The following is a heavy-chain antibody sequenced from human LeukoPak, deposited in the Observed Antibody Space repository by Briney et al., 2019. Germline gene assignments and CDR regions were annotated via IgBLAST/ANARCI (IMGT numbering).Heavy chain of an antibody. CDR3: AVDIGDADYYYGMDV. CDR1: GXTFSSYG. D-gene: IGHD5-12*01. J-gene: IGHJ6*02. Sequence: HPGGSLRLSCAASGXTFSSYGMHWVRQAPGKGLEWVAVIWYDGSNKYYADSVKGRFTISRDNSKNTLYLQMNSLRAEDTAVYYCAVDIGDADYYYGMDVWGQGTTVTVSS. CDR2: IWYDGSNK. V-gene: IGHV3-33*01.